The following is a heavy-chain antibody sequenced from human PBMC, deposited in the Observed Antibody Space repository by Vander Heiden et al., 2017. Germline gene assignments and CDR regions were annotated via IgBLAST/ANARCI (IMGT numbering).Heavy chain of an antibody. CDR1: GGSISSSSYY. J-gene: IGHJ4*02. D-gene: IGHD3-10*01. CDR3: ARRPFGELFLFFDY. Sequence: QLQLQESGPGLVKPSETLSLTCTVSGGSISSSSYYWGWIRQPPGKGLEWIGSIYYSGSTYYNPSLKSRVTISVDTSKNQFSLKLSSVTAAETAVYYCARRPFGELFLFFDYWGQGTLVTVSS. CDR2: IYYSGST. V-gene: IGHV4-39*01.